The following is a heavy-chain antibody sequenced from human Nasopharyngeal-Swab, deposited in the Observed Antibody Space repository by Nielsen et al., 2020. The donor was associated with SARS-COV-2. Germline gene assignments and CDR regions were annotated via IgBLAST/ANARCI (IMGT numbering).Heavy chain of an antibody. CDR3: AKASVDYSGSGSYSDY. CDR1: GFTFSSYA. CDR2: ISGSGGST. Sequence: GGSLRLSCAASGFTFSSYAMSWVRQAPGKGLEWVSAISGSGGSTYYADSVKGRFTISRDNSKNTLYLQMNSLRVEDTAVYYCAKASVDYSGSGSYSDYWGQGTLVTV. V-gene: IGHV3-23*01. D-gene: IGHD3-10*01. J-gene: IGHJ4*02.